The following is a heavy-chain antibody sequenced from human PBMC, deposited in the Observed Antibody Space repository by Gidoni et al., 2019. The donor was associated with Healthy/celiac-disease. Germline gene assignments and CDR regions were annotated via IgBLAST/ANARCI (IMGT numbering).Heavy chain of an antibody. CDR1: GFTFSSYG. V-gene: IGHV3-30*18. Sequence: QVQLVESGGGVVQPGRSLRLSCAASGFTFSSYGMHWVRQAPGKGLEWVAVISYDGSNKYYADSVKGRFTISRDNSKNTLYLQMNSLRAEDTAVYYCAKEYGDFPHTWEGHLRSYGMDVWGQGTTVTVSS. J-gene: IGHJ6*02. CDR2: ISYDGSNK. D-gene: IGHD4-17*01. CDR3: AKEYGDFPHTWEGHLRSYGMDV.